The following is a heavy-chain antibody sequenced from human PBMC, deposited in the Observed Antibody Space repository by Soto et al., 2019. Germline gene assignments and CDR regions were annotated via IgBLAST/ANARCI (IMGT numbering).Heavy chain of an antibody. CDR1: GFTFSSYG. Sequence: QVQLVESGGGVVQPGRSLRLSCAASGFTFSSYGMHWVRQAPGKGLEWVAVISYDGSNKYYADSVKGRFTISRDNSKNTRYLQMNSLRAEDTAVYYCAKDPAFTMVRGVISGYFDYWGQGTLVTVSS. J-gene: IGHJ4*02. D-gene: IGHD3-10*01. V-gene: IGHV3-30*18. CDR2: ISYDGSNK. CDR3: AKDPAFTMVRGVISGYFDY.